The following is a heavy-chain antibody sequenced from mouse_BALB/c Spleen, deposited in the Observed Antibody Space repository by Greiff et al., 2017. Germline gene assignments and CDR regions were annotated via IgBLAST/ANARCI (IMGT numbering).Heavy chain of an antibody. CDR2: ISYDGSN. V-gene: IGHV3-6*02. D-gene: IGHD2-2*01. CDR1: GYSITSGYY. CDR3: AREVYYGYEGFAY. Sequence: EVKLVESGPGLVKPSQSLSLTCSVTGYSITSGYYWNWIRQFPGNKLEWMGYISYDGSNNYNPSLKNRISITRDTSKNQFFLKLNSVTTEDTATYYCAREVYYGYEGFAYWGQGTLVTVSA. J-gene: IGHJ3*01.